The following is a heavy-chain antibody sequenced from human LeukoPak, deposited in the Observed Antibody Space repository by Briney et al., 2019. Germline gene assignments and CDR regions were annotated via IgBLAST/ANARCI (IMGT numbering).Heavy chain of an antibody. CDR2: ISDNGGGR. CDR3: ALIGYCSSTSCYGSAFDI. D-gene: IGHD2-2*03. CDR1: GFIFRNYA. J-gene: IGHJ3*02. Sequence: PGGSLRLSCGASGFIFRNYAMSWVRQAPGEGLEWVSGISDNGGGRYYADSVKGRFTISRDNSKNMLYLQMNSLRAEDTAVYYCALIGYCSSTSCYGSAFDIWGQGTMVTVSS. V-gene: IGHV3-23*01.